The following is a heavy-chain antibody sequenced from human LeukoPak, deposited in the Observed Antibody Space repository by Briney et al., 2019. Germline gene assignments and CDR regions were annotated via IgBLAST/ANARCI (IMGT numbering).Heavy chain of an antibody. CDR2: INSDGSST. J-gene: IGHJ6*02. V-gene: IGHV3-74*01. D-gene: IGHD3-10*01. CDR3: ARVSSWFGEYDYYYYGMDV. CDR1: GFTFSSYW. Sequence: GGSLRLSCAASGFTFSSYWMHWVRQAPGKGLVWVSRINSDGSSTSYADSVKGRFTISRDNAKNTLYLQMNSLRAEDTAVYYCARVSSWFGEYDYYYYGMDVCGQGTTVTVSS.